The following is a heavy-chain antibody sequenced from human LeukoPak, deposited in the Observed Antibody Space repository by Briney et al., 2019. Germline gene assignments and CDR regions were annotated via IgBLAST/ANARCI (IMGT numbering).Heavy chain of an antibody. V-gene: IGHV3-53*01. CDR2: MYSGGTT. Sequence: GGSLRLSCAASGFTVSNNYMNWVRQAPGKGLEWVSVMYSGGTTYYTDSVKGRFSISRDKSKNTVFLQMSSLRAEDTAVYYCASPSSGQSFDIWGQGTTVTVSS. CDR1: GFTVSNNY. J-gene: IGHJ3*02. D-gene: IGHD3-22*01. CDR3: ASPSSGQSFDI.